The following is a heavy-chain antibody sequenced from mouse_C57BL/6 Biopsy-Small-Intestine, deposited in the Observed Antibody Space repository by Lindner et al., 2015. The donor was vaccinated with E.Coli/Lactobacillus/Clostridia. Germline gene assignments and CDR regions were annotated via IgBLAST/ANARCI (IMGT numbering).Heavy chain of an antibody. CDR3: AKTKHLSHRYGGDHLDALAV. CDR2: MTPDGGKT. D-gene: IGHD2-13*01. CDR1: GYNFGDYD. Sequence: SVKVSCKSSGYNFGDYDIDWVRQATGQGLEWLGWMTPDGGKTGYVEKFQGRVTMTRDISTGTAYLELRGLTSDDTAVYYCAKTKHLSHRYGGDHLDALAVWGQGTVVTVS. J-gene: IGHJ3*02. V-gene: IGHV1-84*02.